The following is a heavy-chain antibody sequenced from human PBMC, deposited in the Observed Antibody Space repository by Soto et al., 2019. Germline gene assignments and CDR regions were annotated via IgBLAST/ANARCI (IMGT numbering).Heavy chain of an antibody. Sequence: SETLSLTCTVSGGSVTNSSYYWGWIRQSPGKGLEWIGSVYYRGRSYSKSSVKSRVTISVDTSKNRFSLSLNSVAASDTAVYFCVSQRTTVPTQAYFGYWGPGALVTVSS. CDR3: VSQRTTVPTQAYFGY. V-gene: IGHV4-39*01. CDR2: VYYRGRS. CDR1: GGSVTNSSYY. J-gene: IGHJ4*02. D-gene: IGHD4-17*01.